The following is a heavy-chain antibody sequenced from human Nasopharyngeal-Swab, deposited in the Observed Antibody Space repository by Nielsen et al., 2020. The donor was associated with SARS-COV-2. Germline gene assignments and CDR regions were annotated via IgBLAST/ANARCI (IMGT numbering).Heavy chain of an antibody. D-gene: IGHD2-8*01. CDR2: IYSGGST. CDR3: ATARYCTMMSCVTFYYYMDV. Sequence: ESLKISCAASGFTVGNNYMTWVRQAPGKGLQWVSVIYSGGSTYYADSVKGRFTISRDNSKSMLYLQMDSLRAEDTAVYYCATARYCTMMSCVTFYYYMDVWGKGTTVTVSS. CDR1: GFTVGNNY. V-gene: IGHV3-53*05. J-gene: IGHJ6*03.